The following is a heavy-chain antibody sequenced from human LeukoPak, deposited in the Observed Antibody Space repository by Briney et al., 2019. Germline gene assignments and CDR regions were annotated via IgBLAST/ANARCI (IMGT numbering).Heavy chain of an antibody. J-gene: IGHJ4*02. Sequence: GGSLRLSCAASGFTFSSYDMHWVRQPTRKGLEWVSAIGSAGDTYYPGSVTGRFTISRENTKNSLYLQMNNLRAGDTAVYYCAIYVLRYFDWLPLLDYWGQGTLVTVSS. CDR2: IGSAGDT. V-gene: IGHV3-13*01. CDR1: GFTFSSYD. CDR3: AIYVLRYFDWLPLLDY. D-gene: IGHD3-9*01.